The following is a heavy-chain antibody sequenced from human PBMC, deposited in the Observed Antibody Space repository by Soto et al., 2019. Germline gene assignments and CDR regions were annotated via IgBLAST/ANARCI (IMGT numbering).Heavy chain of an antibody. CDR3: ATVHNTSRSFDY. J-gene: IGHJ4*02. V-gene: IGHV3-30*03. Sequence: GGSLRLSCAASVFAFSSYGMHWVRQAPGRGLEWVAVISYDGSNIYYADSVKGRFTVSRDNSKNTLDLQMSNLRAEDTAVYYCATVHNTSRSFDYWGQGTLVTVSS. CDR2: ISYDGSNI. D-gene: IGHD1-20*01. CDR1: VFAFSSYG.